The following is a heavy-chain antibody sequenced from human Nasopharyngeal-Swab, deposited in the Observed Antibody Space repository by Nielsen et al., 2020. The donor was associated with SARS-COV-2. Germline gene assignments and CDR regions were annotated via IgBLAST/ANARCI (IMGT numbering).Heavy chain of an antibody. CDR2: ISWNSGSI. Sequence: GGSLRLSSAASGFTFDDYAMHWVRQAPGKGLEWVSGISWNSGSIGYADSVKGRFTISRDNAKNSLYLQMNSLRAEDTALYYCAKDIGDPGIAVAGTFDYWGQGTLVTVSS. D-gene: IGHD6-19*01. CDR3: AKDIGDPGIAVAGTFDY. J-gene: IGHJ4*02. V-gene: IGHV3-9*01. CDR1: GFTFDDYA.